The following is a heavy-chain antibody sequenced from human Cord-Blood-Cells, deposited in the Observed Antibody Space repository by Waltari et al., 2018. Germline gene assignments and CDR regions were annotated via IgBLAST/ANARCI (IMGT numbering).Heavy chain of an antibody. CDR3: ARDSGSSADFDY. Sequence: QVQLVQSGAEVKKPGASVKVSCKASGYTFTSYDINWVRQATGQGLEWMGWMNPNSSNTGYAQKFQGRVTITRNTSISTAYMDLSSLRSEDTAVYYCARDSGSSADFDYWGQGTLVTVSS. D-gene: IGHD1-26*01. CDR1: GYTFTSYD. V-gene: IGHV1-8*03. CDR2: MNPNSSNT. J-gene: IGHJ4*02.